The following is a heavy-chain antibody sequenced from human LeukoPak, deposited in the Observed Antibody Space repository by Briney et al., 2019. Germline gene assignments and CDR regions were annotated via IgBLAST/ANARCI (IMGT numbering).Heavy chain of an antibody. Sequence: PGGSLRLSCEASGFTFSSYSMNWVRQAPGKGLEWVSSISSSSSYIYYADSVKGRFTISRDNAKNSLYLQMNSLRAEDTAVYYCARNSYGDYGPFDYWGQGTLVTVSS. V-gene: IGHV3-21*01. J-gene: IGHJ4*02. CDR2: ISSSSSYI. CDR1: GFTFSSYS. CDR3: ARNSYGDYGPFDY. D-gene: IGHD4-17*01.